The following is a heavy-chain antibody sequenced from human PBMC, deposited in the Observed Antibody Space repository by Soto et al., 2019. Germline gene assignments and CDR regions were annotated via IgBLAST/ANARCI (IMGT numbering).Heavy chain of an antibody. J-gene: IGHJ4*02. CDR2: IKQDGSEE. CDR3: TGGGGWLQTD. V-gene: IGHV3-7*04. D-gene: IGHD6-19*01. Sequence: EVQLVESGGGLVQPGGSLRLSCADSGFSSSPFWMTWVRQAPGKGLEWVALIKQDGSEELYVDSVKGRFTISRDNAKNSVYLPMDSLRVEDTAVFYCTGGGGWLQTDWGQGTLVTVSS. CDR1: GFSSSPFW.